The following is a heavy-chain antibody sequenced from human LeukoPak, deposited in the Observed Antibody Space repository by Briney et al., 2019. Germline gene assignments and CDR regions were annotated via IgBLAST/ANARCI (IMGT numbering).Heavy chain of an antibody. CDR1: GGTFSSYA. D-gene: IGHD3-22*01. Sequence: ASVKVSCKASGGTFSSYAISWVRQAPGQGLEWMGRIIPILGIANYAQKFQGRVTITADKSTSTAYMELSSLRSEDTAVYYCASAPGSSGYGHYWGQGTLVTVSS. J-gene: IGHJ4*02. CDR2: IIPILGIA. CDR3: ASAPGSSGYGHY. V-gene: IGHV1-69*04.